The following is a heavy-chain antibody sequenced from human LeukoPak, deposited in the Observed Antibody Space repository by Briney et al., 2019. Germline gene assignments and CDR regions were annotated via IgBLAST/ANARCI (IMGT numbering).Heavy chain of an antibody. J-gene: IGHJ5*02. V-gene: IGHV4-39*01. CDR2: IYYSGST. Sequence: SETLSLTCTVSGGSISSSSYYWGWIRQPPGKGLEWIGSIYYSGSTYYNPSLKSRVTISVDTSKNQFSLKLSSVTAADTAVYYCARLLTLRYFDWLPSNRDWFDPWGQGTLVTVSS. D-gene: IGHD3-9*01. CDR3: ARLLTLRYFDWLPSNRDWFDP. CDR1: GGSISSSSYY.